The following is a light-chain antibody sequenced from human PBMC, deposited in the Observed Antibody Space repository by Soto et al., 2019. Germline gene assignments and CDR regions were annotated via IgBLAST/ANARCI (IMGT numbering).Light chain of an antibody. V-gene: IGKV1-5*01. Sequence: DIQMTQSPSTLSASVGDRVTITCRASQDINRWLAWYQQKPGKAPKLLIYNADTLESGVPSRFSGSGYGTEFILTISSLQPDDFATYYCQQFSLYWAFGQGTKVDIK. CDR2: NAD. J-gene: IGKJ1*01. CDR3: QQFSLYWA. CDR1: QDINRW.